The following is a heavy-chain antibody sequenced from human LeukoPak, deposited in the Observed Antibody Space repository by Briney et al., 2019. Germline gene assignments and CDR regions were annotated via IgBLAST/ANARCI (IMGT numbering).Heavy chain of an antibody. CDR3: ARALSWTTESYYYMDV. D-gene: IGHD3/OR15-3a*01. CDR1: GYTFMSYD. J-gene: IGHJ6*03. V-gene: IGHV1-8*01. Sequence: ASVKVSCKTSGYTFMSYDINWVRQATGQGLEWMGWMNPNSLNTGYGQRFQGRVTMNMNTSMSTAYMELSSLRSEDTAVYYCARALSWTTESYYYMDVWGKGTTVTVSS. CDR2: MNPNSLNT.